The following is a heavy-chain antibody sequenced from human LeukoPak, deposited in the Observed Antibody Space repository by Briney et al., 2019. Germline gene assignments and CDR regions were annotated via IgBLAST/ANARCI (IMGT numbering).Heavy chain of an antibody. CDR3: ARIIWSGAYFDY. D-gene: IGHD2-8*02. CDR2: ISSSGSTL. CDR1: GLTFSDYN. J-gene: IGHJ4*02. V-gene: IGHV3-48*02. Sequence: PGGSLRLSCAASGLTFSDYNMNWVRQAPGKGLEWVSHISSSGSTLYYAHSVKGRFTISRDNAKNSLYLQMNSLRDEDTAVYYCARIIWSGAYFDYWGQGTLVTVSS.